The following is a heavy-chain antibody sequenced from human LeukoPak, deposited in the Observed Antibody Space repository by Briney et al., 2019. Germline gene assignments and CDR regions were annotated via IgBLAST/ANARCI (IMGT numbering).Heavy chain of an antibody. D-gene: IGHD3-22*01. CDR2: IYPGDSDT. Sequence: GESLQISCKGSGYSFTSYWIGWVRQMPGKGLEWMGIIYPGDSDTRYSPSFQGQVTISADKSISTAYLQWSSLKASDTAMYYCARPDYYDSSGYYNPVYFQHWGQGTLVTVSS. V-gene: IGHV5-51*01. CDR3: ARPDYYDSSGYYNPVYFQH. J-gene: IGHJ1*01. CDR1: GYSFTSYW.